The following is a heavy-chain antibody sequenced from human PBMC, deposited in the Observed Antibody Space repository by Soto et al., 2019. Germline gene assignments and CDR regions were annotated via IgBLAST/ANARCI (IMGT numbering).Heavy chain of an antibody. V-gene: IGHV1-8*01. D-gene: IGHD1-26*01. CDR2: MQPSSGRT. J-gene: IGHJ4*02. CDR1: GYSFTSLD. Sequence: ASVKVSCKASGYSFTSLDINWVRQTTGQGLEWMGWMQPSSGRTGYAQKFQGRVTMTRDTSINTAYMELSSLTSDDTAFYYCARGVTEGVDYWGQGTLVTVSS. CDR3: ARGVTEGVDY.